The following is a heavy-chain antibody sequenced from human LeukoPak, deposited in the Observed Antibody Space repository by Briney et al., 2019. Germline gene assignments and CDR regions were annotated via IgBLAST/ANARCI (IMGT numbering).Heavy chain of an antibody. V-gene: IGHV4-59*08. CDR1: GGSISSYY. CDR3: ARLHDGYRYGADY. D-gene: IGHD5-18*01. CDR2: IYYSGST. Sequence: SETLSLTCTVSGGSISSYYWSWIRQPPGKGREWTGDIYYSGSTNYNPSLNSRVTISVDTSKNQFSLKLSPVPAADTAVYYCARLHDGYRYGADYWGQGTLVTAS. J-gene: IGHJ4*02.